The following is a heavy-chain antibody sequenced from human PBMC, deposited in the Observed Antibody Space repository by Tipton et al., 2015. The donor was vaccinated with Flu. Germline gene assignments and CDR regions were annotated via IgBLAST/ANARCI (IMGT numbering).Heavy chain of an antibody. Sequence: SLRLSCAASGFTFSSYAMSWVRQAPGKGLEWVSAISGSGGSTYYADSVKGRFTISRDNSKNTLYLQMNSLRAEDTAVYYCAKALGWVVVITTPFDYWGQGTLVTVSS. CDR2: ISGSGGST. J-gene: IGHJ4*02. CDR1: GFTFSSYA. CDR3: AKALGWVVVITTPFDY. V-gene: IGHV3-23*01. D-gene: IGHD3-22*01.